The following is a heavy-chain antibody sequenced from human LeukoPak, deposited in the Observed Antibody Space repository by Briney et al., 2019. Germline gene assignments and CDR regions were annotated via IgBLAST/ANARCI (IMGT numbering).Heavy chain of an antibody. CDR1: GFTFSSYA. J-gene: IGHJ4*02. CDR3: ARGRPHGNDY. D-gene: IGHD4-23*01. CDR2: ISSNGGST. Sequence: GGSLRLSCSASGFTFSSYAMHWVRQAPGKGLEYVSAISSNGGSTYYADSVKGRFSISRDNAKNTLYLQMDSLRVEDTAVYYCARGRPHGNDYWGQGTLVTVSS. V-gene: IGHV3-64*04.